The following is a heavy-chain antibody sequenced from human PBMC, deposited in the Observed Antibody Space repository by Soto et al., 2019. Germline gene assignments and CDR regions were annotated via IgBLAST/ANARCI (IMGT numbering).Heavy chain of an antibody. V-gene: IGHV3-23*01. CDR2: ISGSGGST. CDR3: AKAGRYCSSTSCWDYYYYYMDV. J-gene: IGHJ6*03. D-gene: IGHD2-2*01. CDR1: GFTFSSYA. Sequence: GGSLRLSCAASGFTFSSYAMSWVRQAPGKGLEWVSAISGSGGSTYYADSVKGRFTISRDNSKNTLYLQMNSLRAEDTAVYYCAKAGRYCSSTSCWDYYYYYMDVWGKGTTVTVSS.